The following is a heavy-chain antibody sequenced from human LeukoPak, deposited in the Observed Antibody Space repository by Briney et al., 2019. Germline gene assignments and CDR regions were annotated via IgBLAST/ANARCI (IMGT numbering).Heavy chain of an antibody. J-gene: IGHJ6*03. Sequence: GASVKVSCKASGYTFTSYGISWVRQAPGQGLEWMGWISAYNGNTNYAQKLQGRATMTTDTSTSTAYMELRSLRSDDTAVYYCARDRTAYYYYYYMDVWGKGTTVTVSS. CDR3: ARDRTAYYYYYYMDV. V-gene: IGHV1-18*01. CDR2: ISAYNGNT. CDR1: GYTFTSYG. D-gene: IGHD1-14*01.